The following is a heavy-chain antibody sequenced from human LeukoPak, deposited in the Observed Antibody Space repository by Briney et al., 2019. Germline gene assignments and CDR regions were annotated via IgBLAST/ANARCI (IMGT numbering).Heavy chain of an antibody. CDR3: ARQGSIAAAGRGFDY. V-gene: IGHV4-30-2*01. J-gene: IGHJ4*02. CDR2: IYHSGST. D-gene: IGHD6-13*01. Sequence: PSQTLSLTCAVSGGSISSGGYSWSWIRQPPGKGLEWIGYIYHSGSTYYNPSLKSRVTISVDRSKNQFSLKLSSVTAADTAVYYCARQGSIAAAGRGFDYWGQGTLVTVSS. CDR1: GGSISSGGYS.